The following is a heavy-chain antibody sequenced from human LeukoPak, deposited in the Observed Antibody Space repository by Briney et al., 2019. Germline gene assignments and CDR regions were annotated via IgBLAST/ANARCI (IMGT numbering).Heavy chain of an antibody. D-gene: IGHD2-21*02. J-gene: IGHJ4*02. CDR2: ISSSSSYI. Sequence: PGGSLRLSCAASGFTFSSYSMNWVRQAPGKGLEWVSSISSSSSYIYYADSVKGRFTISRDNAKNSLYLQMNSLRAEDTAVYYCAREPPYCGGDCYNPYYFDYWGQGTLVTVCS. V-gene: IGHV3-21*01. CDR3: AREPPYCGGDCYNPYYFDY. CDR1: GFTFSSYS.